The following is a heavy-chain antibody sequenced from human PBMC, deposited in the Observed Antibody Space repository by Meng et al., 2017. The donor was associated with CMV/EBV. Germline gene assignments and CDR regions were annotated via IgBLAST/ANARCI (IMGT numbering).Heavy chain of an antibody. CDR3: ARGGANMVRGLLDWFDP. J-gene: IGHJ5*02. CDR1: GFTFSSYG. Sequence: GGSLRLSCAASGFTFSSYGMHWVRQAPGKGLEWVAFIRYDGSNKYDADSVKGRFTISRDNSKNTLYLQMNSLRAEDTAVYYCARGGANMVRGLLDWFDPWGQGTLVTVSS. D-gene: IGHD3-10*01. CDR2: IRYDGSNK. V-gene: IGHV3-30*02.